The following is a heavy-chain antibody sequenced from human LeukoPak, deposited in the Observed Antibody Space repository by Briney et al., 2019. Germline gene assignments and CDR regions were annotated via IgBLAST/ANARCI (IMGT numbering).Heavy chain of an antibody. D-gene: IGHD6-13*01. CDR1: GYTFTSYG. CDR3: ARVLTRSSYYRPIGAWYFDL. CDR2: ISAYNGNT. V-gene: IGHV1-18*01. J-gene: IGHJ2*01. Sequence: ASVKVSCKASGYTFTSYGFSWVRQAPGQGLEWVGWISAYNGNTNYAQKLQGRVTMTTDTSTSTAYMELRSLRSDDTAVYYCARVLTRSSYYRPIGAWYFDLWGRGTLVTVSS.